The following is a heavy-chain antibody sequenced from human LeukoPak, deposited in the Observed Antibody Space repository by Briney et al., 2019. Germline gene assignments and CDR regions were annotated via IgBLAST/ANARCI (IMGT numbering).Heavy chain of an antibody. V-gene: IGHV3-30-3*01. CDR3: ARVPSYYYGSGSYSAFDY. Sequence: GGSLRLSSAASGFTFSSYAMHWVRQAPGKGLEWVAVTSYDGSNKYYADSVKGRFTISRDNSKNTLYLQMNSLRAEDTAVYYCARVPSYYYGSGSYSAFDYWGQGTLVTVSS. CDR2: TSYDGSNK. D-gene: IGHD3-10*01. J-gene: IGHJ4*02. CDR1: GFTFSSYA.